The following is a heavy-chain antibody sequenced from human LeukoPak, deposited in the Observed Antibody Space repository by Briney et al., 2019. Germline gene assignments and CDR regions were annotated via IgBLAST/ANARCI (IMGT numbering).Heavy chain of an antibody. D-gene: IGHD1-26*01. CDR2: IYYSGST. Sequence: SETLSLTCTVSGGSISSYYWSWIRQPPGKGLEWIGYIYYSGSTNYNPSLKSRVTISVDTSKNQFSLKLSSVTAADTAVYYCARDGIVGARGHDYWGQGTLVTVSS. CDR1: GGSISSYY. J-gene: IGHJ4*02. CDR3: ARDGIVGARGHDY. V-gene: IGHV4-59*01.